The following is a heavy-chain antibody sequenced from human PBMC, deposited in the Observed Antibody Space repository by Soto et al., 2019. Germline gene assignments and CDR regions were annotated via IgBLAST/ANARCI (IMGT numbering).Heavy chain of an antibody. J-gene: IGHJ6*02. CDR2: INPNSGGT. D-gene: IGHD2-2*01. V-gene: IGHV1-2*04. Sequence: GASVKVSCKASGYTFTGYYMHWVRQAPGQGLEWMGWINPNSGGTNYAQKFQGWVTMTRDTSISTAYMELSRLRSDDTAVYYCARDLEGYCSSTSCRPADLPYGMDVWGQGTTVTVSS. CDR3: ARDLEGYCSSTSCRPADLPYGMDV. CDR1: GYTFTGYY.